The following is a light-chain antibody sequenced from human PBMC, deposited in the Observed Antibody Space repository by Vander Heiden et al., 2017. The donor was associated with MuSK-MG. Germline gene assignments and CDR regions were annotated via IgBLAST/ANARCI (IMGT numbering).Light chain of an antibody. V-gene: IGKV1-9*01. J-gene: IGKJ2*01. CDR1: QGISSY. CDR2: SAS. CDR3: QQLYIYPRT. Sequence: DIQLTQSPSFLSTSVGDRVTITCRASQGISSYLAWYQQKPGKAPKLLIYSASTLQSGVPSRFSGSGSGTEFTLTISSLQPEDFATYYCQQLYIYPRTFGQGTKLEIK.